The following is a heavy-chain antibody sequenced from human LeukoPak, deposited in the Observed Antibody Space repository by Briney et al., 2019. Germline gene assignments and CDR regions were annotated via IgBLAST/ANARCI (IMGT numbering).Heavy chain of an antibody. J-gene: IGHJ4*02. V-gene: IGHV3-23*01. D-gene: IGHD3-10*01. CDR1: GFTFSSYA. CDR2: ISGSGGST. CDR3: AKVGLLWFGEFYYFDY. Sequence: GGSLRLSCAASGFTFSSYAMSWVRQAPGKGLEWVSAISGSGGSTYYADSVKGRFTISRDNSKNTLYLQMNSLRAGDTAVYYCAKVGLLWFGEFYYFDYWGQGTLVTVSS.